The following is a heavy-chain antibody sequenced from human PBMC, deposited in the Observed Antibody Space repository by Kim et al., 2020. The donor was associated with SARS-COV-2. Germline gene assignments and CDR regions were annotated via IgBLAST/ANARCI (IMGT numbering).Heavy chain of an antibody. V-gene: IGHV3-7*01. D-gene: IGHD5-12*01. Sequence: YVDSVKGRFTISRDNVKNSLYLQMNSLGAEDTALYYCARAPRGYDSSPFYWGQGTLVSVSS. CDR3: ARAPRGYDSSPFY. J-gene: IGHJ4*02.